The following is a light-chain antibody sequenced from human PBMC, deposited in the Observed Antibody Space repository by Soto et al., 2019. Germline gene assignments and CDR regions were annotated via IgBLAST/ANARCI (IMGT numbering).Light chain of an antibody. V-gene: IGLV2-14*01. CDR2: DVT. Sequence: QSVLSQPASVSGSPGQSITISCTGTSSDVGGFEYVSWYQHQPGKAPKLIIYDVTKRPSGVSNRFSGSKSGNRASLTISGIQAEDEGDYYCGSITRSSTSVFGTGTKVTVL. CDR1: SSDVGGFEY. CDR3: GSITRSSTSV. J-gene: IGLJ1*01.